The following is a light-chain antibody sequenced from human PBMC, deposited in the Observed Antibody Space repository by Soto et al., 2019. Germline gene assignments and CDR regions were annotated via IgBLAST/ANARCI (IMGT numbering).Light chain of an antibody. J-gene: IGKJ2*01. CDR1: QNINNW. Sequence: DTQMTQSPSTLSASVGDTVTITCRARQNINNWLAWYQQKPEKVPKLLIYVASTLEDGVPSRFSGSRSRTEFTLTINSLQPDDFATYYCQRYDGYFGQGTKLEIK. V-gene: IGKV1-5*01. CDR3: QRYDGY. CDR2: VAS.